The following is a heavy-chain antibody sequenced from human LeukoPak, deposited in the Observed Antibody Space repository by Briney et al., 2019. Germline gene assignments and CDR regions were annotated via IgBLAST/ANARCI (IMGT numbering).Heavy chain of an antibody. CDR1: GFTFSSYA. CDR2: IKQDGSEK. V-gene: IGHV3-7*01. J-gene: IGHJ4*02. D-gene: IGHD6-19*01. Sequence: GGSLRLSCAASGFTFSSYAMSWVRQAPGKGLEWVANIKQDGSEKYYVDSVKGRFTISRDNAKNSLYLQMNSLRAEDTAVYYCASGVAVAGKDDYWGQGTLVTVSS. CDR3: ASGVAVAGKDDY.